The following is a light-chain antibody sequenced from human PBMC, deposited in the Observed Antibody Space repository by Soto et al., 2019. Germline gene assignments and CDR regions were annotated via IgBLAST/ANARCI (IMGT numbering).Light chain of an antibody. CDR2: KAY. CDR1: QSISSW. Sequence: DIQMTQSPSTLSASVGDRVTITCRASQSISSWLAWYQQKPGKAPKLLIYKAYSLESGVPSMFRGSGSGKEFTLTISRLQPDDFATYYYQHYNTLWTFGQGTKVEIK. V-gene: IGKV1-5*03. J-gene: IGKJ1*01. CDR3: QHYNTLWT.